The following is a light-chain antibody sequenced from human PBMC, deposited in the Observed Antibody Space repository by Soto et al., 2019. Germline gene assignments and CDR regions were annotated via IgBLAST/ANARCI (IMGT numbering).Light chain of an antibody. V-gene: IGKV3-20*01. CDR2: GAS. CDR3: QQYGSSPYT. J-gene: IGKJ2*01. CDR1: QSVRNSY. Sequence: EILLTQSPGTLSLSPGERATLSCRASQSVRNSYLAWYQQKPGQAPRLLIYGASGRATGIPDRFSGSASGTDFTLTSSRLEPEDFAVYYCQQYGSSPYTFGQGTKLEI.